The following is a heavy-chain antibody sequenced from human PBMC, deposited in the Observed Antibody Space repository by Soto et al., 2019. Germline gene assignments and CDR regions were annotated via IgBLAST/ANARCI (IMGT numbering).Heavy chain of an antibody. CDR3: ARHYSSGSRNWFDP. CDR2: IYYSGST. J-gene: IGHJ5*02. V-gene: IGHV4-39*01. D-gene: IGHD6-19*01. CDR1: GGYINSSSYF. Sequence: TSEPLRLTSSVAGGYINSSSYFWGLVRQPPGKGLEWIGSIYYSGSTYYNPSLRSRVTISVDTSKNQFSLKLSSVTAADTAVFYCARHYSSGSRNWFDPWGQGTLVTVSS.